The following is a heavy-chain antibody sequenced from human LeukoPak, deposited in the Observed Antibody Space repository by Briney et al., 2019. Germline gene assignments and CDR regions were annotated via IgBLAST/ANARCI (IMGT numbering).Heavy chain of an antibody. V-gene: IGHV4-34*01. CDR2: INHRRSI. CDR3: ARVAAVTVGSYPYFDS. D-gene: IGHD6-13*01. J-gene: IGHJ4*02. Sequence: SETLSLTCAVHGVSLNGYYWNWIRQSPGQGLEWIGEINHRRSINDSPSFKSRITISIDTSKNMFSLDLRFLTAADTAVYFCARVAAVTVGSYPYFDSWGQGTRVTVSS. CDR1: GVSLNGYY.